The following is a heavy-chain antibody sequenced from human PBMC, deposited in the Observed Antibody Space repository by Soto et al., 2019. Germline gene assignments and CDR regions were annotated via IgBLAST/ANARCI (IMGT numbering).Heavy chain of an antibody. Sequence: GGSLSLSCAAAGFPFSSYNMHWVRPPTGKGLAWVSAIGTAGDPYYAGSVKGRVTISRENAKNSLYLQMNSLGAGDTAVYYCARGRYDSGGSPGVGYYYGMGVWGQGTTVTVSS. V-gene: IGHV3-13*04. CDR2: IGTAGDP. J-gene: IGHJ6*01. D-gene: IGHD3-22*01. CDR1: GFPFSSYN. CDR3: ARGRYDSGGSPGVGYYYGMGV.